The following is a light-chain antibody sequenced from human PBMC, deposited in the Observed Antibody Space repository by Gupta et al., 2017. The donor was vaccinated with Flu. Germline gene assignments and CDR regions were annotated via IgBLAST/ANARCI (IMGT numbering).Light chain of an antibody. CDR2: EGT. V-gene: IGLV2-8*01. CDR1: SSDGGGYNY. CDR3: SSYADSRYV. J-gene: IGLJ1*01. Sequence: QSVTSSCTGTSSDGGGYNYVYAYQQHPGKAPKLIIYEGTKRPSGVPDRFYGSKSGNTASLTVAGLQAEDEADYYCSSYADSRYVFGTGTKVTVL.